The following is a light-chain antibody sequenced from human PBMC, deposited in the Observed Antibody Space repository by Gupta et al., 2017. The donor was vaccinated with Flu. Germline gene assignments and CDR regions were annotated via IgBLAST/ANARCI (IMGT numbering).Light chain of an antibody. J-gene: IGKJ2*01. CDR3: MQALETPYT. CDR2: LAS. V-gene: IGKV2-28*01. CDR1: QSLLISNLNIY. Sequence: EIVMTKSRLSLPLPPGPPASISCRSSQSLLISNLNIYLDWYLQKPGQSPQLLMYLASNRASGVPDRFSGSGSGTDFTLKISRVEAEDVGIYFCMQALETPYTFGQGTNLEIK.